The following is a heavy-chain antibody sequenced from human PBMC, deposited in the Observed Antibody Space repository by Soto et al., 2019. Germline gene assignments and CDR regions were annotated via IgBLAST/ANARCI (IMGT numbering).Heavy chain of an antibody. V-gene: IGHV1-8*01. Sequence: ASVKVSCKASGYTFTSYDINWVRQAXXXXLEWMGWMNPNSGNTGYAQKXXXRXXXXXXXXXXXXYMELSSLRSEDTAVYYCARGGTRYSTMVRGVINYWGQGTLVTVSS. D-gene: IGHD3-10*01. CDR2: MNPNSGNT. J-gene: IGHJ4*02. CDR3: ARGGTRYSTMVRGVINY. CDR1: GYTFTSYD.